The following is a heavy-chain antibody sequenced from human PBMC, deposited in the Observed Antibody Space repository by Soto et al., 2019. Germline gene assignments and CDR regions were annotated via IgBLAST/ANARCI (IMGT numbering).Heavy chain of an antibody. V-gene: IGHV3-74*01. J-gene: IGHJ3*02. CDR3: ARAGYSGYDRGGAFDI. CDR1: GFTFRSYW. D-gene: IGHD5-12*01. Sequence: EVQLVESGGGLVQPGGSLRLSCAASGFTFRSYWMHWVRQAPGKGLVWVSRINSDGSSTNYADSAKGRFTISRDNAKNTLYLQMNSLRAEDTAVYFCARAGYSGYDRGGAFDIWGQGTMVTVSS. CDR2: INSDGSST.